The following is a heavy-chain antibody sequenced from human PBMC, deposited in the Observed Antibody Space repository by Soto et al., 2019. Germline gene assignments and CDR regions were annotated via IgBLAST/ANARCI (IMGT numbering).Heavy chain of an antibody. Sequence: ASVKVSCKASGYTFTDYGISWVRQAPGQGLEWMGWFSAYNGNTNYAQKLKGGLTMTTDTSTSTAYVELRSLRSDDTAVYYCAIAQRYFDWVLSRDPFDYWGQGTLVTVSS. CDR3: AIAQRYFDWVLSRDPFDY. D-gene: IGHD3-9*01. J-gene: IGHJ4*01. CDR2: FSAYNGNT. CDR1: GYTFTDYG. V-gene: IGHV1-18*01.